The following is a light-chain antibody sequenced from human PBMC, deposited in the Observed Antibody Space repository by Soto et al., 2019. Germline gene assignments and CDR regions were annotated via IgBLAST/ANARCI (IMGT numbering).Light chain of an antibody. Sequence: NFMLTQPHSVSESPGKTVTISRTRSSGSIASNYVQWYQQRPGSAPTTVIYEDNQRPSGVPDRFSGSIDSSSNSASLTISGLKTEDEADYYCQSYDSSKEVFGGGTKLTVL. J-gene: IGLJ3*02. CDR3: QSYDSSKEV. V-gene: IGLV6-57*03. CDR2: EDN. CDR1: SGSIASNY.